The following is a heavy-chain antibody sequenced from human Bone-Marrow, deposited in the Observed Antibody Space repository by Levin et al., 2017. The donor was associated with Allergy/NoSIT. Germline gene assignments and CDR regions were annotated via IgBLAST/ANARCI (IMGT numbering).Heavy chain of an antibody. CDR3: AKRGGTWYY. CDR2: INDSGGNT. D-gene: IGHD6-13*01. V-gene: IGHV3-23*01. J-gene: IGHJ4*02. Sequence: SCAASGFSFTDHHMTWVRQAPGKGLEWVTTINDSGGNTYYADTVKGRFTISIDNSNSTLYLQMKSLRAEDTAVYYCAKRGGTWYYWGQGNLVTVSS. CDR1: GFSFTDHH.